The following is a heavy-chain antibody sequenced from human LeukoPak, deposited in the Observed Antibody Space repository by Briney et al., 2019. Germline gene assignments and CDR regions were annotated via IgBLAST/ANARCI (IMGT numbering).Heavy chain of an antibody. J-gene: IGHJ4*02. CDR2: MYHSGST. CDR3: ARDLGTAGRPNDN. CDR1: GGSISSNNW. Sequence: SETLSPTCAVSGGSISSNNWWSWVRQPPGKGLEWIGEMYHSGSTNYNPSLKSRVTISVDKSRNQFSLKLSSVTAADTAVYFCARDLGTAGRPNDNWGQGTLVTVSS. D-gene: IGHD2-21*02. V-gene: IGHV4-4*02.